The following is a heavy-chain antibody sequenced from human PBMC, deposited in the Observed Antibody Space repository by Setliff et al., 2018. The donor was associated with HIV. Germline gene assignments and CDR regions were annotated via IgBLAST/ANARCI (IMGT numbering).Heavy chain of an antibody. J-gene: IGHJ6*03. CDR1: GYSLTSYS. V-gene: IGHV7-4-1*01. Sequence: ASVKVSCKASGYSLTSYSINWVRQAPGQGLEWMGCINCNAGNTTYAHGFTGRFVFSVDTPVSTAYLQIFSLKAEDTAVYYCTRDHTPPPNYDFWSGQLDLRNIFYYMDVWGTGSPVTVSS. CDR2: INCNAGNT. CDR3: TRDHTPPPNYDFWSGQLDLRNIFYYMDV. D-gene: IGHD3-3*01.